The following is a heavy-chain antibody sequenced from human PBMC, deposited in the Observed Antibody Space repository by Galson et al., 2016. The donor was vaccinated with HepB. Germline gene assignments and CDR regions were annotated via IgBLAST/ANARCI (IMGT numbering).Heavy chain of an antibody. J-gene: IGHJ6*03. CDR1: GYSFTSYW. V-gene: IGHV5-10-1*01. CDR2: IDPSDSYT. Sequence: QSGAEVKKPGESLRISCKGSGYSFTSYWISWVRQMPGKGLEWMGRIDPSDSYTNYSRSFQGYVCIPADKSISTAYLQWSSLKASDTTMYYCAAIGYCSSTSCLGGYYYYMDVWGKGTTVTVSS. D-gene: IGHD2-2*01. CDR3: AAIGYCSSTSCLGGYYYYMDV.